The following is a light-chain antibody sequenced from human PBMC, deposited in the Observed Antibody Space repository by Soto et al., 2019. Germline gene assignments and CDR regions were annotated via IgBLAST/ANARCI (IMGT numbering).Light chain of an antibody. CDR2: DAS. CDR1: QGISGA. V-gene: IGKV1D-13*01. Sequence: AILLTQSPSSLSASVGDRVTITCRASQGISGALAWYQQKPGKAPNLLIYDASSLESGVPSRFGGSGSATDFTLTISSLQPEDFATYHCQQFSNYPYTFGQGTKLEIK. CDR3: QQFSNYPYT. J-gene: IGKJ2*01.